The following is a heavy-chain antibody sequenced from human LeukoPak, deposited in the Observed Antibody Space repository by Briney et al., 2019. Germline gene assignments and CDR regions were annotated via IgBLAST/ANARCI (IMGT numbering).Heavy chain of an antibody. Sequence: QTLSLTCAISGDSVSSNSAAWNWIRQSPSRGLEWLGRTYYRSKWYSHYAVSVKSRITINPDTSKNQLSLQLNSVTPEDTAVYYCARAHYSGYDFIGIFDYWGQGTLVTVSS. CDR2: TYYRSKWYS. CDR1: GDSVSSNSAA. V-gene: IGHV6-1*01. D-gene: IGHD5-12*01. CDR3: ARAHYSGYDFIGIFDY. J-gene: IGHJ4*02.